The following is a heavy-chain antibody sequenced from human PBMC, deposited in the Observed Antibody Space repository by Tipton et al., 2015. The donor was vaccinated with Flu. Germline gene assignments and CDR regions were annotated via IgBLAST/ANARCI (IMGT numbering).Heavy chain of an antibody. J-gene: IGHJ3*02. CDR1: GDSIRSVTYY. CDR3: ARGLGVVVAVAFDI. D-gene: IGHD2-15*01. V-gene: IGHV4-39*07. Sequence: TLSLTCTVSGDSIRSVTYYWGWIRQPPGKGLEWIGNIYYSGNAYYNPSLKSRVTISVDTSKNQFSLKLSSVTATDTAVYYCARGLGVVVAVAFDIWGQGTMVTVSS. CDR2: IYYSGNA.